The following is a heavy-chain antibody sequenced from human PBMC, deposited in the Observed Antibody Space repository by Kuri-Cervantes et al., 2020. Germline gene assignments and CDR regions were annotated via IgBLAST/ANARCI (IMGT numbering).Heavy chain of an antibody. CDR2: MNPNSGNT. CDR3: ARDLYYDSSVPFS. J-gene: IGHJ5*02. D-gene: IGHD3-22*01. Sequence: ASVKVSCKASGYTFTSYDINWVRQATGQGLEWMGWMNPNSGNTGYAQKFQGRVTMTRNTSISTAYMELNSLRAEDTAFYYCARDLYYDSSVPFSWGQGTLVTVSS. V-gene: IGHV1-8*02. CDR1: GYTFTSYD.